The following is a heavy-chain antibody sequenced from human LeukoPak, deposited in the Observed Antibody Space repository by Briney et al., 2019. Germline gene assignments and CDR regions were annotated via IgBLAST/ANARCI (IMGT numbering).Heavy chain of an antibody. CDR3: ARGGSYPYYFDY. J-gene: IGHJ4*02. Sequence: SETLSPTCTVSGGSISSYYWSWIRQPPGKGLEWIGYIYYSGSTNYNPSLKSRVTISVDTSKNQFSLKLSSVTAADTAVYYCARGGSYPYYFDYWGQGTLVTVSS. CDR2: IYYSGST. D-gene: IGHD1-26*01. CDR1: GGSISSYY. V-gene: IGHV4-59*01.